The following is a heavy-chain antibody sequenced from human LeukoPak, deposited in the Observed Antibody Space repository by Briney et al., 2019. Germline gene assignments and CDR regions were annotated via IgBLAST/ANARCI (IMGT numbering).Heavy chain of an antibody. CDR3: ANWARDCSRYDCFPDY. J-gene: IGHJ4*02. CDR2: ISDSGGST. CDR1: GFTFSTYA. V-gene: IGHV3-23*01. Sequence: PGGSLRLSCVASGFTFSTYAMTWVRQAPGKGLEWVSDISDSGGSTDYADSVKGRFTISRDNSKNTLYLLMDSLRVDDTAVYYCANWARDCSRYDCFPDYWGQGTLVIVSS. D-gene: IGHD3-22*01.